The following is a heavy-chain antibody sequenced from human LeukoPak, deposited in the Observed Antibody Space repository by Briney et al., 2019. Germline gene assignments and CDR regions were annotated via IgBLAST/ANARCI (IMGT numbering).Heavy chain of an antibody. D-gene: IGHD5-18*01. CDR2: INPNSGGT. CDR1: GYTFTGYY. Sequence: EASVKVSCKASGYTFTGYYMHWVRQAPGQGLEWMGWINPNSGGTNYAQKFQGRVTMTRDTSISTAYMELSRLRSDDTAVYYCAREVTAMVTPVGSPGAFDIWGQGTMVTVSS. CDR3: AREVTAMVTPVGSPGAFDI. J-gene: IGHJ3*02. V-gene: IGHV1-2*02.